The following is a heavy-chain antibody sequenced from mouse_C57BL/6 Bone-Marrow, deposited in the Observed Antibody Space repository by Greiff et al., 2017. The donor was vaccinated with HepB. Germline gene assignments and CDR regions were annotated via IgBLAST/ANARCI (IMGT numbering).Heavy chain of an antibody. CDR1: GYTFTDYE. CDR2: IDPETGGT. Sequence: VKLMESGAELVRPGASVTLSCKASGYTFTDYEMHWVKQTPVHGLEWIGAIDPETGGTAYNQKFKGKAILTADKSSSTAYMALRSLTSEDSAVYYCTRAPLYYGNYGLAYWGQGTLVTVSA. D-gene: IGHD2-1*01. J-gene: IGHJ3*01. V-gene: IGHV1-15*01. CDR3: TRAPLYYGNYGLAY.